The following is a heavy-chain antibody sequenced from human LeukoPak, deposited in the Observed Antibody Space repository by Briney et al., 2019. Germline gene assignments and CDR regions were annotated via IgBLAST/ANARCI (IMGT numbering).Heavy chain of an antibody. CDR3: ARVSWIQLWLWSAFDI. CDR2: INPNSGGT. Sequence: GASVKVSCKASGYTFTGYYMHWVRQAPGQGLEWMGWINPNSGGTNYAQKFQGGVTMTRDTSISTAYMELSRLRSDDTAVYYCARVSWIQLWLWSAFDIWGQGTMVTVSS. CDR1: GYTFTGYY. D-gene: IGHD5-18*01. V-gene: IGHV1-2*02. J-gene: IGHJ3*02.